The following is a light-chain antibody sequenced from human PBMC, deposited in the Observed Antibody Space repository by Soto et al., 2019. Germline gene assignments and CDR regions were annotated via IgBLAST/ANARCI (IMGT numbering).Light chain of an antibody. CDR3: QQYGSSGT. V-gene: IGKV3-20*01. CDR2: GAS. CDR1: QSVSNNY. Sequence: EIVLTQSPGTLSLSPGERATLSCRASQSVSNNYLAWYQQKPGQAPRLLIYGASNRATDIPDRFSGSGSGTDLTLTISRLEPEDFAVDYCQQYGSSGTFGQGTKVEIK. J-gene: IGKJ1*01.